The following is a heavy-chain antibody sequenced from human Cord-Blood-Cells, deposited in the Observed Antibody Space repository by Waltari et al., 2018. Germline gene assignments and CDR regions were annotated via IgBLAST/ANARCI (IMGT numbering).Heavy chain of an antibody. V-gene: IGHV4-34*01. Sequence: QVQLQQWGAGLLKPSETLSLTCAVYGGSFSGYYWSWIRQPPGKGLECTGEINHSESTKHIPALKSRVSISVDTSNNQFSLQLSSVAAADAAVYYCARAPSIAARDDWGEGTLVTVSS. CDR3: ARAPSIAARDD. CDR2: INHSEST. J-gene: IGHJ4*02. D-gene: IGHD6-6*01. CDR1: GGSFSGYY.